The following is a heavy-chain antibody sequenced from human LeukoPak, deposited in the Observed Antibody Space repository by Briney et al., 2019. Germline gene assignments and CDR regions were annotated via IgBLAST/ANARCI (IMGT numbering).Heavy chain of an antibody. CDR2: ICYSGST. J-gene: IGHJ4*02. CDR1: GGSISSYY. V-gene: IGHV4-59*01. D-gene: IGHD1-7*01. CDR3: AREPTRTSPDY. Sequence: PSETLSLTCTVSGGSISSYYWSWIRQPPGKGLEWIGYICYSGSTNYNPSLKSRVTISVDTSKNQFSLKLSSVTAADTAVYYCAREPTRTSPDYWGQGTLVTVSS.